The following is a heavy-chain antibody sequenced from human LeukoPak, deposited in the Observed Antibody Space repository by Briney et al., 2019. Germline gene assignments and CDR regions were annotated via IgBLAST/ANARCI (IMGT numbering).Heavy chain of an antibody. CDR2: IYTSGTS. CDR3: ARDTHISLIVVGDAFEI. D-gene: IGHD3-22*01. CDR1: GGSVRSYY. Sequence: SETLSLTCTVSGGSVRSYYWSWIRQPAGKGLEWIVQIYTSGTSNYNSSLKSRLTMSVDTSKKQVSLKLSSVTAADTAVYYCARDTHISLIVVGDAFEIWGQGTMVTVSS. V-gene: IGHV4-4*07. J-gene: IGHJ3*02.